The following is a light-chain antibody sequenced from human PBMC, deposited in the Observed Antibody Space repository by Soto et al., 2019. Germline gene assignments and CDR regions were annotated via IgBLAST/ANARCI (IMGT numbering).Light chain of an antibody. V-gene: IGLV2-14*01. CDR1: SSDVGHYNY. CDR3: CYYTSSSTRI. Sequence: QSALTQPASVSGSPGQSITISCTGTSSDVGHYNYVSWYQQYPGKAPKLMIYDVNTRPSGVSNRFSGSKSGNTASLTISGLQSEDEAAYYCCYYTSSSTRIFGGGTKVTVL. J-gene: IGLJ2*01. CDR2: DVN.